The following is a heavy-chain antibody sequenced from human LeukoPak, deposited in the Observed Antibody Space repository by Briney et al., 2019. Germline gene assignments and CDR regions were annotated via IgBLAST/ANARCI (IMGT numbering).Heavy chain of an antibody. CDR2: ISSSSSYI. D-gene: IGHD5-12*01. J-gene: IGHJ6*03. Sequence: PGGSLRLSCAASGFTFSSYSMNWVRQAPGKGLEWVSSISSSSSYIYSADSVKGRFTISRDNAKNSLYLQMNSLRAEDTAVYFCATHSPEWRYSGYYNFYCMDVWGKGTTVTVSS. V-gene: IGHV3-21*04. CDR1: GFTFSSYS. CDR3: ATHSPEWRYSGYYNFYCMDV.